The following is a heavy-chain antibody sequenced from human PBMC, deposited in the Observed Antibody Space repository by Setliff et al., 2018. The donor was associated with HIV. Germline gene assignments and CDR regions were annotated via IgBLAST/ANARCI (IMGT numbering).Heavy chain of an antibody. D-gene: IGHD3-3*01. V-gene: IGHV1-69*02. CDR2: IIPILGVA. J-gene: IGHJ6*03. CDR1: RSTFNSHT. CDR3: VRGVQSPPHYSYYYMDV. Sequence: ASVKVSCKASRSTFNSHTINWVRQAPGQGLDWMGRIIPILGVANYEQRFHGKVTITADKSTSTAYMELTSLRFDDTAMYYCVRGVQSPPHYSYYYMDVWGEGTMVTVSS.